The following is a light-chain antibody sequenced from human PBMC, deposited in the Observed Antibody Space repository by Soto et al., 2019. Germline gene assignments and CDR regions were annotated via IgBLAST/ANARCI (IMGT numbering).Light chain of an antibody. CDR3: PYYDNNNHWV. CDR2: KDN. Sequence: NFMLTQPHSVSESPGKTVTMSCTRSSGSIANNFVQWYQQRPGSSPTTVIYKDNQRPSGVPYRFSGSIDSSSNSASLSISGLKTEDEADYYCPYYDNNNHWVFGGGTKLTVL. J-gene: IGLJ3*02. CDR1: SGSIANNF. V-gene: IGLV6-57*01.